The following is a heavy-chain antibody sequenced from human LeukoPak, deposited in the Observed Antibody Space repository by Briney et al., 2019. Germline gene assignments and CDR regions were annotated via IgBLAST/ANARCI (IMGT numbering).Heavy chain of an antibody. Sequence: GGSLRLSCAASGFTFNNYAMSWVRQAPGKGLEWVSAISGSGGTYYADSVKGRFIISRDNSKNTLYLQMNSLRAKDTAIYYCAKHPSVGNFEYWGQGTLVTVSS. CDR2: ISGSGGT. J-gene: IGHJ4*02. V-gene: IGHV3-23*01. D-gene: IGHD4-23*01. CDR3: AKHPSVGNFEY. CDR1: GFTFNNYA.